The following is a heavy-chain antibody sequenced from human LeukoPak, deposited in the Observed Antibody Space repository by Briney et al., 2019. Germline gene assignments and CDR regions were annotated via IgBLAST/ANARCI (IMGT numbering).Heavy chain of an antibody. CDR1: GFTVSSHY. J-gene: IGHJ4*02. Sequence: GGSLRLSCVASGFTVSSHYMSWVGQAPGKGLEWVSAIYNDGSTYYAGSVKGRFTISRDNSENTLYLQMNSLRAEDTAVYYCARDRPDGGVGDFDHWGQGTLVTVSS. D-gene: IGHD3-16*01. CDR3: ARDRPDGGVGDFDH. V-gene: IGHV3-66*01. CDR2: IYNDGST.